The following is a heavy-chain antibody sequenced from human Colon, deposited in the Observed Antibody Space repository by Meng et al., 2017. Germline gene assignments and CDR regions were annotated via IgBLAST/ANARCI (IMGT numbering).Heavy chain of an antibody. CDR3: ATSDRVPGWFDP. CDR1: GALITSYL. Sequence: QVPPHESGPGLVNHSETLSLTSTVSGALITSYLWSWLREAPGKGLEWSASIYYSGRTDYNPSLKSRVAISVDTSTSHFSLNLSSVTAADTAVYYCATSDRVPGWFDPWGQGTLVTVSS. CDR2: IYYSGRT. V-gene: IGHV4-59*01. D-gene: IGHD3-10*01. J-gene: IGHJ5*02.